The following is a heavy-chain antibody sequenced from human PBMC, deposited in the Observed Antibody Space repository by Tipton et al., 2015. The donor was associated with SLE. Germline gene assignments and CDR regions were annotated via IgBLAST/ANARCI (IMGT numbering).Heavy chain of an antibody. D-gene: IGHD6-13*01. CDR1: GFSFNTLG. CDR3: AKSFGSSWDRSDY. CDR2: ISYDGSFT. J-gene: IGHJ4*02. V-gene: IGHV3-33*05. Sequence: SGFSFNTLGMHWVRQAPGRGLEWVAVISYDGSFTHFAESAQGRFTISRDNSKNTLYLQVDSLRAEDTAVYHCAKSFGSSWDRSDYWGQGTLVTVSS.